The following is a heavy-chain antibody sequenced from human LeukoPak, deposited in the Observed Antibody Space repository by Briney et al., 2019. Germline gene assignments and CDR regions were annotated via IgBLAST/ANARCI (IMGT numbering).Heavy chain of an antibody. CDR3: ATTLYGDYVHYYYGMDV. J-gene: IGHJ6*02. Sequence: PGGSLRLSCAASGFTVSSNYMSWVPQAPGKGLEWVSVIYSGGSTYYADSVKGRFTISRDNSKSTLYLQMNSLRAEDTAVYYCATTLYGDYVHYYYGMDVWGQGTTVTVSS. D-gene: IGHD4-17*01. V-gene: IGHV3-66*01. CDR1: GFTVSSNY. CDR2: IYSGGST.